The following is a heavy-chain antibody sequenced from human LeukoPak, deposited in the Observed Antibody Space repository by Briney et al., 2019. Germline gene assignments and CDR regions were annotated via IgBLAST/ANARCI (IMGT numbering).Heavy chain of an antibody. D-gene: IGHD5-18*01. J-gene: IGHJ4*02. CDR2: MYYSGTT. CDR3: ARARYSYGWVDY. Sequence: SGTLSLTCAVSGGSISSGGYYWSWIRQHPGKGLEWVGYMYYSGTTYYNPSLNSRATISVDTSKNQFSLKLSSVTAADTAVYYCARARYSYGWVDYWGQGTLVTVSS. CDR1: GGSISSGGYY. V-gene: IGHV4-31*11.